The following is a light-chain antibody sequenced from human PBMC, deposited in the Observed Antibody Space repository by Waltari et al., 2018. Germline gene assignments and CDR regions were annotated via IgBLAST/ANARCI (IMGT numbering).Light chain of an antibody. Sequence: EIVLTQSPGTMSLSPGERATLSCRASQSVTTTYLAWYQQKPGQAPRLLIYGASSRATGIPDRFSGSVSGTDFTLTISRLEPEDFAVYYCQQYGSSRPLTFGGGTKVEIK. V-gene: IGKV3-20*01. CDR3: QQYGSSRPLT. J-gene: IGKJ4*01. CDR2: GAS. CDR1: QSVTTTY.